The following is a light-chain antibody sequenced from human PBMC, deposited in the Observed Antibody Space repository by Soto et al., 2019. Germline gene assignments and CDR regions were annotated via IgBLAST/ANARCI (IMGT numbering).Light chain of an antibody. CDR1: QGFSNS. Sequence: DIQMTQSPSYLTASIGDRVTISCRASQGFSNSLAWYQQKPGKVPTLLIYGASILQSGVPSRFSGSGSGTEFTLTISCLQPEDVATYFCQKYDSAPLTFGGGTKVEIK. CDR3: QKYDSAPLT. V-gene: IGKV1-27*01. J-gene: IGKJ4*01. CDR2: GAS.